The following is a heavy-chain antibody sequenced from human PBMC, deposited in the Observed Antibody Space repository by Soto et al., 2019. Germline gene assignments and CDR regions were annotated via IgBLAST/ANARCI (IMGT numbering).Heavy chain of an antibody. V-gene: IGHV2-5*02. D-gene: IGHD4-4*01. CDR2: IYWDDDK. J-gene: IGHJ1*01. CDR3: AHRHYSVNAEYFPH. Sequence: QITLKESGPTLVKPTQTLTLTCTFSGFSLSTSGVGVGWIRQPPGKALEWLALIYWDDDKRYSPSLKSRRTITKDTPKNQVVLTMTNMDPVDTATYYCAHRHYSVNAEYFPHWGQGTLVTVSS. CDR1: GFSLSTSGVG.